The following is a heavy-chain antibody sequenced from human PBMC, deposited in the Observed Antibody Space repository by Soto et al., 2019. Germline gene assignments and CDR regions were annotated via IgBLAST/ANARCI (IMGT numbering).Heavy chain of an antibody. J-gene: IGHJ4*02. D-gene: IGHD3-10*01. CDR3: SHRGTAFDY. CDR1: GFSLTTSGVG. V-gene: IGHV2-5*02. CDR2: IYWDDDK. Sequence: QITLKESGPTLVKPTQTLTLTCTFSGFSLTTSGVGVGWIRQPPGKALEWLALIYWDDDKRYRPSLKSRLPITKDTSKNQVVLTMTNMDPVDTATYYCSHRGTAFDYWGQGTLVTVSS.